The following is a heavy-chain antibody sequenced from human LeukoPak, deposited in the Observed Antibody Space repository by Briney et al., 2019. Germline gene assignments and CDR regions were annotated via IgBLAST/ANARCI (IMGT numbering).Heavy chain of an antibody. CDR3: ARDLGTAIYDY. V-gene: IGHV3-48*04. Sequence: PGGSLRLSCAASGFTFSSYIMNWVRQAPGKGLEWVSYISSSSSTIYYADSVKGRFTISRDNAKNSLYLQMNSLRAEDTAVYYCARDLGTAIYDYWGQGTLVTVSS. CDR1: GFTFSSYI. CDR2: ISSSSSTI. D-gene: IGHD2-21*02. J-gene: IGHJ4*02.